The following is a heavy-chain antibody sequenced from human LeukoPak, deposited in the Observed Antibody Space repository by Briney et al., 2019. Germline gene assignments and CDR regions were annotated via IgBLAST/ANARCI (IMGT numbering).Heavy chain of an antibody. CDR2: INPSGGST. Sequence: ASVKVSCKASGYTFTSYYMHWVRQAPGQGLEWMGIINPSGGSTSYAQKFQGRVTMTRDTSTSTVYMELSSLRSEDMAVYYCARDQQGSITGTGIQHWGQGTLVTVSS. D-gene: IGHD1-7*01. V-gene: IGHV1-46*01. CDR3: ARDQQGSITGTGIQH. CDR1: GYTFTSYY. J-gene: IGHJ1*01.